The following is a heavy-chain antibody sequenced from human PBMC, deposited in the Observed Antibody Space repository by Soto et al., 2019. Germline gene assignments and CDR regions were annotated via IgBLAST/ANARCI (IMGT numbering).Heavy chain of an antibody. V-gene: IGHV3-74*01. CDR2: ISGDGVTT. CDR3: AREYYGLLTGYYTDY. CDR1: GFPFSSYW. Sequence: EVQLVESVGDLVQRGGSLRLSCAASGFPFSSYWMHWVRHTPGKGRDWVARISGDGVTTYYADSVTGRFTVSRDNAKNTLSLQISGLRAEDTAVYYCAREYYGLLTGYYTDYWGQGTLVSVSS. J-gene: IGHJ4*02. D-gene: IGHD3-9*01.